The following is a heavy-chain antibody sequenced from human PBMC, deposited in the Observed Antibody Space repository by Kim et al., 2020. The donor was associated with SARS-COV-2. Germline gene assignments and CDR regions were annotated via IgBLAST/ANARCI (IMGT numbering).Heavy chain of an antibody. D-gene: IGHD3-22*01. Sequence: GGSLRLSCAASGFNFADHAMHWVRQAPGKGLEWVSGISWNSDNMNYADSVKGRFAISRDNAKNSLYLHMNSLRVEDTALYYCGKDNTPDSIGSHTSHWG. CDR1: GFNFADHA. V-gene: IGHV3-9*01. CDR2: ISWNSDNM. J-gene: IGHJ1*01. CDR3: GKDNTPDSIGSHTSH.